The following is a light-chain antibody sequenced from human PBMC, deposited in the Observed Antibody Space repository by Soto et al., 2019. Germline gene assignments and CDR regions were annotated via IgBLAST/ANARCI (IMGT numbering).Light chain of an antibody. Sequence: DIQMTQSPSTLSASVGDRVTITCRASQSISSWLAWYQQKPGKAPKLLIYDASSLESGIPSRFSGSGSGTEFTLTISSLQPDDFATSYCQQYNSQRFGPGNKVEIK. V-gene: IGKV1-5*01. J-gene: IGKJ1*01. CDR1: QSISSW. CDR2: DAS. CDR3: QQYNSQR.